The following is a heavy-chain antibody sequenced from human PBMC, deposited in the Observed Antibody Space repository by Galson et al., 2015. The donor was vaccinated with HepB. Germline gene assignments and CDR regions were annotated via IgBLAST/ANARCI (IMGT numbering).Heavy chain of an antibody. CDR3: AYSIRRYYLDF. D-gene: IGHD3-16*02. J-gene: IGHJ4*02. CDR1: GFPLTTTGVG. V-gene: IGHV2-5*02. Sequence: PPLVNPTQTLTLTCTFSGFPLTTTGVGVAWFRQPPGKALEWLALSYWDDDKRYSPSLKRRLTLSRDTSKNQVVLTVTNMYPVDSAIYFCAYSIRRYYLDFWGQGTLVTVSS. CDR2: SYWDDDK.